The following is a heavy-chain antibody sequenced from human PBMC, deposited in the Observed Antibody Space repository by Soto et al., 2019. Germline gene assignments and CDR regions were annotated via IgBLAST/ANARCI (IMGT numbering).Heavy chain of an antibody. CDR3: ARGTGCGGDCFFWFDP. D-gene: IGHD2-21*02. CDR1: GGSVSSGSYY. CDR2: IYYSGST. J-gene: IGHJ5*02. Sequence: QVQLQESGPGLVKPSETLSLTCTVSGGSVSSGSYYWSWIRQPPGKGLEWIGYIYYSGSTNYNPSLKSPVTISVGTSKNQFARKLSSVTAADTAVYYCARGTGCGGDCFFWFDPWGQGTLVTVSS. V-gene: IGHV4-61*01.